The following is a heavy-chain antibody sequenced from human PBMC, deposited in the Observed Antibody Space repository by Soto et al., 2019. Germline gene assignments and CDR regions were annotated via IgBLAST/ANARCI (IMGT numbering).Heavy chain of an antibody. V-gene: IGHV4-39*01. CDR3: ATPGKNYYDSSGYYTTFDY. CDR1: GGSISSSSYY. D-gene: IGHD3-22*01. J-gene: IGHJ4*02. CDR2: IYYSGST. Sequence: SETLSLTCTVSGGSISSSSYYWGWIRQPPGKGLEWIGSIYYSGSTYYNPSLKSRVIISVDTSKNQFSLKLSSVTAADTAVYYCATPGKNYYDSSGYYTTFDYWGQGTLVTVSS.